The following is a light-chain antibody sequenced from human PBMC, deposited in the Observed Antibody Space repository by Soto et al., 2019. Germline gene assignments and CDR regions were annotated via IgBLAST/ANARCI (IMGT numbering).Light chain of an antibody. CDR2: GAS. CDR3: QQYNNWPRGT. Sequence: IVFTQSPATLSLSPGERATLSCRASQSVSSNLAWYQQKPGQAPRLLIYGASTRATGIPARFSGSGSGTEFTLTISSLQSEDFAVYYCQQYNNWPRGTLGQGTKV. CDR1: QSVSSN. J-gene: IGKJ1*01. V-gene: IGKV3-15*01.